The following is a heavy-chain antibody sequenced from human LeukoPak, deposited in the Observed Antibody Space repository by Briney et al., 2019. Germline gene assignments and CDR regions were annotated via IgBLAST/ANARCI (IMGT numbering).Heavy chain of an antibody. CDR1: GGSISSYH. D-gene: IGHD3-10*01. V-gene: IGHV4-59*08. J-gene: IGHJ4*02. CDR2: IYYSGST. CDR3: ARQGMVRGVIEY. Sequence: PSETLSLTCTVSGGSISSYHWSWIRQPPGKGLEWIGYIYYSGSTNYNPSLKSRVTISVDTSKNQFSLKLSSVTAADTAVYYCARQGMVRGVIEYWGQGTLVTVSS.